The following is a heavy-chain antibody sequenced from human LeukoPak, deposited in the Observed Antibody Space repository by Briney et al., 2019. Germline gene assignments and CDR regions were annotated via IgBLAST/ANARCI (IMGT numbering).Heavy chain of an antibody. D-gene: IGHD1-1*01. CDR2: MDQDGSEE. V-gene: IGHV3-7*01. CDR1: GFTLSDYW. Sequence: GGSLRLSCAASGFTLSDYWMSWVRQAPGKGLEWVANMDQDGSEENYVDSVKGRFTISRDDAKNSLYLQMSSLRAEDTAVYYCARESTEERPGCWGQGTLVTVAS. CDR3: ARESTEERPGC. J-gene: IGHJ4*02.